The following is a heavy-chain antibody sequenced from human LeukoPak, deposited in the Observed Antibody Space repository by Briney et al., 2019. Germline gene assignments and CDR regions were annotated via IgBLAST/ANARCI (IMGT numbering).Heavy chain of an antibody. CDR1: GGSISNYY. Sequence: PSETLSLTCAVSGGSISNYYWTWIRQPPGKGLEWIGYIYYSGSTNYNPSLKSRVTISLDTSKNQFSLKLSSVTAADTAVFYCARQIREDYYDSSGYAPFDYWGQGTLVSVSS. D-gene: IGHD3-22*01. J-gene: IGHJ4*02. CDR3: ARQIREDYYDSSGYAPFDY. CDR2: IYYSGST. V-gene: IGHV4-59*08.